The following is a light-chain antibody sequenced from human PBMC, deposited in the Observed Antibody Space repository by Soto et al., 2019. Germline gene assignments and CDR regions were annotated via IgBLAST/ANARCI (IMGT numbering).Light chain of an antibody. CDR2: DTS. Sequence: VMRQSPATLSVSPGEGATLSCRASHGIGDTLAWYQHKPGQTPRLLIYDTSTRATGVPTRFRGSRYCAGFSLTSTSLLAEECAVYSCHPYKYRPNTFGGRSKV. V-gene: IGKV3-15*01. J-gene: IGKJ4*01. CDR1: HGIGDT. CDR3: HPYKYRPNT.